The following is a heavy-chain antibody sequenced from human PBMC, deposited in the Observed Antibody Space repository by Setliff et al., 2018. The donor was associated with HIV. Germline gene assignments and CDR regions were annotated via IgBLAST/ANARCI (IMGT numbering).Heavy chain of an antibody. D-gene: IGHD3-10*01. Sequence: PSETLSLTCAVYGGSFNDYYWTWIRQPPGKGLEWIGEIDHSGSTKYHASLKSRVTISIDTSKNQIYLKLSSVTAADTAVYYCARGLHYYGSGSYLPLGYWGQGTLVTVSS. CDR1: GGSFNDYY. CDR3: ARGLHYYGSGSYLPLGY. J-gene: IGHJ4*02. V-gene: IGHV4-34*01. CDR2: IDHSGST.